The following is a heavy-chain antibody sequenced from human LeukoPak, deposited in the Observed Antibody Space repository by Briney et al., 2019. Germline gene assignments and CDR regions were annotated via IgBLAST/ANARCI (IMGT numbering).Heavy chain of an antibody. CDR1: GYTFTSYE. CDR2: MNPNSGNT. D-gene: IGHD2-2*01. V-gene: IGHV1-8*01. Sequence: GASVKVSCKASGYTFTSYEINWVRQATGQGLEWMGWMNPNSGNTGYAQKFQGRVTMTRNTSISTAYMELSSLRSEDTAVYYCAREAPLRYCSSTSCYVIDPWGQGTLVTVSS. J-gene: IGHJ5*02. CDR3: AREAPLRYCSSTSCYVIDP.